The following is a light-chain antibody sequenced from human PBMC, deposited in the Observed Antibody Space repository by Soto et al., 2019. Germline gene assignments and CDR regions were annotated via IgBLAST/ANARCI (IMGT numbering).Light chain of an antibody. J-gene: IGKJ5*01. CDR3: QQCSSF. Sequence: EVVLTQSPATLSLSPGDRATLSCRASQSVNNYLAWYQHKPGQAPRLLIYDASNRAAGIPARFSGSGSGTDFTLTISSLEPEDFAVYFCQQCSSFFGQGTRLDIK. CDR1: QSVNNY. V-gene: IGKV3-11*01. CDR2: DAS.